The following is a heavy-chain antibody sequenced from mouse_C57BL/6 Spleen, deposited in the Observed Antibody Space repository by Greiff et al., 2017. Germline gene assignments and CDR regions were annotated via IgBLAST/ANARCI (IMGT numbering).Heavy chain of an antibody. CDR2: ISSGSSTI. D-gene: IGHD1-1*02. Sequence: VQLKESGGGLVKPGGSLKLSCAASGFTFSDYGMHWVRQAPEKGLEWVAYISSGSSTIYYADTVKGRFTISRDNAKNTLFLQLTSLRSEDAAMYYCARLGGLVGDVWGTGTTVTVSS. CDR1: GFTFSDYG. CDR3: ARLGGLVGDV. V-gene: IGHV5-17*01. J-gene: IGHJ1*03.